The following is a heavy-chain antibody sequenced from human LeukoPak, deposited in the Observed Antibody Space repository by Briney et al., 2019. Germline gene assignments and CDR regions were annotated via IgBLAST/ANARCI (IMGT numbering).Heavy chain of an antibody. CDR3: ASFARDTAMVRDQGSTDY. D-gene: IGHD5-18*01. V-gene: IGHV4-61*02. CDR1: GGSISSGSYY. CDR2: MYTSGST. Sequence: SETLSLTCTVSGGSISSGSYYWSWIRQPAGKGLEWIGRMYTSGSTNYNPSLKSRVTMSVDTSKNQFSLKLSSVTAADTAVYYCASFARDTAMVRDQGSTDYWGQGTLVTVSS. J-gene: IGHJ4*02.